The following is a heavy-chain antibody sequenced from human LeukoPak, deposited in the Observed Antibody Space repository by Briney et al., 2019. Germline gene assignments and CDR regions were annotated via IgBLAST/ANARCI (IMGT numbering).Heavy chain of an antibody. D-gene: IGHD6-13*01. CDR2: INPNSGGT. CDR3: ARARQLGFGYYYYMDV. V-gene: IGHV1-2*02. J-gene: IGHJ6*03. CDR1: GYTFTGYY. Sequence: ASVKVSCKASGYTFTGYYIHWVRQAPGQGLEWMGWINPNSGGTNYAQKFQGRVTMTRDTSITTAYMELSRLRSDDTAVYYCARARQLGFGYYYYMDVWGKGTTVTISS.